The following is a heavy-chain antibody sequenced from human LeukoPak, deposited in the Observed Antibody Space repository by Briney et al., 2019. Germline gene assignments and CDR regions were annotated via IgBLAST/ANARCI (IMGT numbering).Heavy chain of an antibody. V-gene: IGHV3-33*01. CDR3: ARSGLFYGSGSHFDY. D-gene: IGHD3-10*01. Sequence: GRSLRLSCAASGFTFSSYGMHWVRQAPGKGLEWVAVIWYDGSNKYYADSVKGRVTISRDNSKNTLYLQMNSLRAEDTAVYYCARSGLFYGSGSHFDYWGQGTLVTVSS. J-gene: IGHJ4*02. CDR1: GFTFSSYG. CDR2: IWYDGSNK.